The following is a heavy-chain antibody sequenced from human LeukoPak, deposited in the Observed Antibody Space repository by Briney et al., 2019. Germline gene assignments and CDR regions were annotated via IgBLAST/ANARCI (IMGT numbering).Heavy chain of an antibody. CDR1: GYTFTNYY. CDR3: GRGIQSFDP. Sequence: ASVKVSCKASGYTFTNYYMHWVRQAPGQGLEWMGIINPTTGNTKYAQKFQGRVTMTRDTSMSAAYMEVSRLTYDDTAVYYCGRGIQSFDPWGQGTLVTVSS. J-gene: IGHJ5*02. CDR2: INPTTGNT. V-gene: IGHV1-46*01.